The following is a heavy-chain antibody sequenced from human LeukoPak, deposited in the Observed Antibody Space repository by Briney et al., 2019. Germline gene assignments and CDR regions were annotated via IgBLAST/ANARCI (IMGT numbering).Heavy chain of an antibody. CDR3: AREGYGDTSGFDY. CDR1: GGSFSGYY. D-gene: IGHD4-17*01. V-gene: IGHV4-4*07. J-gene: IGHJ4*02. CDR2: IYTSGST. Sequence: SETLSLTCAVYGGSFSGYYWSWIRQPPGKGLEWIGRIYTSGSTNYNPPLKSRVTMSVGTSKNQFSLKLSSVTAADTAVYYCAREGYGDTSGFDYWGQGTLVTVSS.